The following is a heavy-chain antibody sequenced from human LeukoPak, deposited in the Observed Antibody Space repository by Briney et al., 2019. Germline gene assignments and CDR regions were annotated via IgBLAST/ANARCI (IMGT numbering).Heavy chain of an antibody. CDR1: GFTFSSYA. J-gene: IGHJ4*02. D-gene: IGHD3-3*01. Sequence: GGSLRLSCAASGFTFSSYAMSWVRQAPGKGLEWVSAISGSGGSTYYADSVKGRFTISRDNSKNTLYLQMNSLRAEDTAVYYCAKVGLYDFWSGYPFGYWGQGTLVTVSS. CDR3: AKVGLYDFWSGYPFGY. V-gene: IGHV3-23*01. CDR2: ISGSGGST.